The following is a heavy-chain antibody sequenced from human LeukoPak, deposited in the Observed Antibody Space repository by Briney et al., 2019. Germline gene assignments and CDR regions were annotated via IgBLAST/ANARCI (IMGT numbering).Heavy chain of an antibody. V-gene: IGHV4-30-2*01. CDR1: GGSISSGGYY. CDR3: ARGSSGVVPAASEYFQH. Sequence: PSETLSLTCTVSGGSISSGGYYWSWIRQPPGKGLEWIGYIYHSGSTYYNPSLKSRVTISVDRSKNQFSLKLSSVTAADTAVYYCARGSSGVVPAASEYFQHWGQGTLVTVSS. D-gene: IGHD2-2*01. J-gene: IGHJ1*01. CDR2: IYHSGST.